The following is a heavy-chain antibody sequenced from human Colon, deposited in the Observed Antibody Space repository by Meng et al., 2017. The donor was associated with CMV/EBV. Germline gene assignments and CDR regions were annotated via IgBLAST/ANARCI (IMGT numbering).Heavy chain of an antibody. CDR3: TTLLRGF. D-gene: IGHD2-15*01. CDR1: EFTFTNAA. Sequence: LRLSCADSEFTFTNAAMTWVRQALGKGLGGIGGIKSKIDGGKRDYAAPVRGRFAISRDDSKATVYLQIDTLEIEDTGMYYCTTLLRGFWGQGTLVTVSS. V-gene: IGHV3-15*01. J-gene: IGHJ4*02. CDR2: IKSKIDGGKR.